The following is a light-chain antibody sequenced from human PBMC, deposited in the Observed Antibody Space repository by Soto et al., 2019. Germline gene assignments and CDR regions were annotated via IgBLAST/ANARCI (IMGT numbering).Light chain of an antibody. J-gene: IGKJ3*01. Sequence: DIQMTQSPSLLSASVGDTVDSTCRASQGIGTWLAWYQQKPGKAPKVLIYAATSLQSGVPSRFSGSGSGTDFTLIISILQPEDFATYYCQQAESFPFNFGPGTKVDVK. V-gene: IGKV1-12*02. CDR2: AAT. CDR1: QGIGTW. CDR3: QQAESFPFN.